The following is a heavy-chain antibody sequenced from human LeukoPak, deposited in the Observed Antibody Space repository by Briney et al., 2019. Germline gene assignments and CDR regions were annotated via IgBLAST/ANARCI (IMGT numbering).Heavy chain of an antibody. J-gene: IGHJ4*02. D-gene: IGHD3-22*01. V-gene: IGHV3-53*04. CDR1: GFTVSSDH. CDR2: IYSGGST. CDR3: VYFDAIMATGDY. Sequence: GGSLRLSSAASGFTVSSDHMNWVRQAPGKGLEWVSVIYSGGSTYYADSVKGRFTISRHDSQNTLYLQMNSLRADDTAVYYCVYFDAIMATGDYWGQGTLVTVSS.